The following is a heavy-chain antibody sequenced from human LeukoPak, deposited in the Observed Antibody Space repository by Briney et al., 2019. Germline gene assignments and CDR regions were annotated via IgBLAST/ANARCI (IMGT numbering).Heavy chain of an antibody. V-gene: IGHV3-23*01. D-gene: IGHD5-12*01. CDR2: ISGRGGST. CDR3: AKGVATTNYWYFDL. Sequence: GGSLRLSCAASGFIFSSYAMSWVRQAPGKGLEWVSGISGRGGSTHYADSVKGRLTVSRDNSNNTLYLQMNSLRADDTAVYYCAKGVATTNYWYFDLWGRGTLVPVSS. J-gene: IGHJ2*01. CDR1: GFIFSSYA.